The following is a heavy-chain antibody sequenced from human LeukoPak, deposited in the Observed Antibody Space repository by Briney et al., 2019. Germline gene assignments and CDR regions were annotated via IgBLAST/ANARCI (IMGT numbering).Heavy chain of an antibody. J-gene: IGHJ4*02. D-gene: IGHD3-3*01. V-gene: IGHV1-18*01. CDR3: AREADFWSGYYTGIDY. CDR1: GYTFTSYG. Sequence: ASVKVSCKASGYTFTSYGISLVRQAPGQGLEWMGWISAYNGNTNYAQKLQGRVTMTTDTSTSTAYMELRSLRSDDTAVYYCAREADFWSGYYTGIDYWGQGTLVTVSS. CDR2: ISAYNGNT.